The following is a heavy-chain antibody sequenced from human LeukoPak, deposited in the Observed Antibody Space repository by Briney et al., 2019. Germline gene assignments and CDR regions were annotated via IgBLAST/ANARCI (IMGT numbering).Heavy chain of an antibody. D-gene: IGHD6-13*01. CDR3: ARDRMAAAHDAFDI. J-gene: IGHJ3*02. CDR1: GFTFSSYW. Sequence: GGSLRLSCAASGFTFSSYWMSWVRQAPGKGLEWVANIKQDGSEKYYVDSVKGRFTISRDNAKNSLYLQMNSLRAEDTAVYYCARDRMAAAHDAFDIWGQGTMVTVSS. V-gene: IGHV3-7*01. CDR2: IKQDGSEK.